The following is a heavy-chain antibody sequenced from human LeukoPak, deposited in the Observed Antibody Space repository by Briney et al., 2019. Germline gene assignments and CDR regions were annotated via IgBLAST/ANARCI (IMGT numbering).Heavy chain of an antibody. V-gene: IGHV4-31*03. CDR2: IYYSGST. CDR1: GGSISSGGYY. CDR3: ARAQKPYGDYHYYGMDV. Sequence: SQTLSLTCTVSGGSISSGGYYRSWIRQHPGKGLEWIGYIYYSGSTYYNPSLKSRVTISVDTSKNQFSLKLSSVTAADTAVYYCARAQKPYGDYHYYGMDVWGQGTTVTVSS. D-gene: IGHD4-17*01. J-gene: IGHJ6*02.